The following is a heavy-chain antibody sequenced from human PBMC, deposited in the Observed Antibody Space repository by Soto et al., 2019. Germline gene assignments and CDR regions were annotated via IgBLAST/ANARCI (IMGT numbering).Heavy chain of an antibody. CDR3: ARGLYCSGGSCTDN. CDR2: IIPIFGTA. D-gene: IGHD2-15*01. CDR1: GGTFSSYS. Sequence: ASVKVSCKASGGTFSSYSISWVRQAPGQGLEWMGGIIPIFGTANYAQKFQGRVTITADESTSTAYMELSSLRSEDTAVYYCARGLYCSGGSCTDNWGQGTLVTVSS. V-gene: IGHV1-69*13. J-gene: IGHJ4*02.